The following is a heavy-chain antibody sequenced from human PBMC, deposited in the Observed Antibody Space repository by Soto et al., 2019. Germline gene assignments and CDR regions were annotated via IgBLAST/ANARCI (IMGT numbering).Heavy chain of an antibody. V-gene: IGHV6-1*01. CDR1: GDSVSSNSAA. D-gene: IGHD3-22*01. J-gene: IGHJ6*03. CDR2: TYYRSKWYN. CDR3: ARMVFKIADYYYYYYMDV. Sequence: PSQTLSLTCAISGDSVSSNSAAWNWIRQSPSRVLEWLGRTYYRSKWYNDYAVSVKSRITINPDTSKNQFSLQLNSVTPEDTAVYYCARMVFKIADYYYYYYMDVWGKGTTVTVSS.